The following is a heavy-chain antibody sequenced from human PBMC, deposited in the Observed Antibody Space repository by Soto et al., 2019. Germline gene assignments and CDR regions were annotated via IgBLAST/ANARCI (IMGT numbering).Heavy chain of an antibody. V-gene: IGHV4-34*01. Sequence: LSLTCAVYGGSFSGYYWSWIRQPPGKGLEWIGEINHSGSTNYNPSLKSRVTISVDTSKNQFSLKLSSVTAADTAVYYCARGLGVRGVIDYGMDVWGQGTTVTVSS. CDR1: GGSFSGYY. J-gene: IGHJ6*02. CDR3: ARGLGVRGVIDYGMDV. D-gene: IGHD3-10*01. CDR2: INHSGST.